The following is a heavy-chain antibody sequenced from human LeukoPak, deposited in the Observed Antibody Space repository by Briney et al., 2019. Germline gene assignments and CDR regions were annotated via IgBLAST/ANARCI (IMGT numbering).Heavy chain of an antibody. CDR3: ARPQRSLKYSSSYNWFDP. V-gene: IGHV4-34*01. D-gene: IGHD6-6*01. CDR1: GGSFSGYY. Sequence: SETLSLTCAVYGGSFSGYYWSWIRQPPGKGLEWIGEINHSGSTNYNPSLKSRVTISVDTSKNQFSLKLSSVTAADTAVYYCARPQRSLKYSSSYNWFDPWGQGTLVTVSS. CDR2: INHSGST. J-gene: IGHJ5*02.